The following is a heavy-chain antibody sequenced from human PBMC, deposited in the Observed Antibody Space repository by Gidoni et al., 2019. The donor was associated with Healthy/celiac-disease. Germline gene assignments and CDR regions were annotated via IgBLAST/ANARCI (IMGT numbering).Heavy chain of an antibody. Sequence: EVQLVESGGGLVKPGGSLRLSCPASGFPFSSYSMNWVRQAPGKGLEWVSSISSSSSYIYYADSVKGRFTISRDNAKNSLYLQMNSLRAEDTAVYYCARDKVVAAAGSFSDAFDIWGQGTMVTVSS. CDR1: GFPFSSYS. CDR3: ARDKVVAAAGSFSDAFDI. J-gene: IGHJ3*02. D-gene: IGHD6-13*01. V-gene: IGHV3-21*01. CDR2: ISSSSSYI.